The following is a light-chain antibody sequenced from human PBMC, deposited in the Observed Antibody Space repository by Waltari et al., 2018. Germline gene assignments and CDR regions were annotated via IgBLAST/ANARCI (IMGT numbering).Light chain of an antibody. CDR3: MQALQTPWT. CDR1: QSLLHSNGYNY. CDR2: LGS. V-gene: IGKV2-28*01. J-gene: IGKJ1*01. Sequence: DIVLPQSPLSLPVTPGEPTSIACRSSQSLLHSNGYNYLDWYLQTRGQFPPLLIYLGSNRASGGPDRFSCSGSGTDFILKISRVEAEYVGVYYGMQALQTPWTFGQGTKVEIK.